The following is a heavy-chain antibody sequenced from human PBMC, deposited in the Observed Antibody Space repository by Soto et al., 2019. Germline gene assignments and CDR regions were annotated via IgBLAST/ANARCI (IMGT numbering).Heavy chain of an antibody. V-gene: IGHV4-39*01. CDR2: IYYGGST. J-gene: IGHJ4*02. D-gene: IGHD1-26*01. CDR1: GGSISSGSYS. CDR3: ARSNSGNFPYFDY. Sequence: SETLSLTCSVSGGSISSGSYSWGWIRQPPGKGLEWIGSIYYGGSTYYTPSLRSRVTISVDTSKNQFSLKLSSVTAADTAVYYCARSNSGNFPYFDYWSQGTLVTVSS.